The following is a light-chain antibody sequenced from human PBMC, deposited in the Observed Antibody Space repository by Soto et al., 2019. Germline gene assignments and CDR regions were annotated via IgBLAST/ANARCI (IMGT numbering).Light chain of an antibody. J-gene: IGLJ2*01. CDR1: KLGDKY. CDR3: QAWDSSIVV. V-gene: IGLV3-1*01. CDR2: QDN. Sequence: SYELTQPPSVSVSPGQTASITCSGDKLGDKYACWYQQKPGQSPVLVIFQDNKRPSGIPERISGSNSGNTATLTISGTQAMDEADYYCQAWDSSIVVFGGGTKVTVL.